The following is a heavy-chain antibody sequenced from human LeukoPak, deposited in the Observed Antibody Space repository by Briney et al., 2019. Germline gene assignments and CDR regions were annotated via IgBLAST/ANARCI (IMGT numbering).Heavy chain of an antibody. Sequence: SETLFLTCTVSSGSISSSSYYWGWIRQPPGEGLEWIGNIYYSGSTYYNPSLKSRVTISVDTSKNQFSLNLSSVTAADSALYYCARVRYSYGYYYAMDVWGQGTTVTVSS. CDR2: IYYSGST. J-gene: IGHJ6*02. D-gene: IGHD5-18*01. V-gene: IGHV4-39*01. CDR1: SGSISSSSYY. CDR3: ARVRYSYGYYYAMDV.